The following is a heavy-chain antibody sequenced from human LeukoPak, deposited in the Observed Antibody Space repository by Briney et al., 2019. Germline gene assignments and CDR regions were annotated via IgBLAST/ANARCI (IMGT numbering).Heavy chain of an antibody. V-gene: IGHV3-48*04. CDR2: ISSRGSSI. J-gene: IGHJ4*02. CDR1: GFTFSSYS. Sequence: GGSLRLSCAASGFTFSSYSMNWVRQAPGKGLEWLSYISSRGSSIYYADSVKGRFTISRDNAKNSLFLQMNSLRAEDTAVYFCARDKALNCWGQGTPVTVSS. CDR3: ARDKALNC.